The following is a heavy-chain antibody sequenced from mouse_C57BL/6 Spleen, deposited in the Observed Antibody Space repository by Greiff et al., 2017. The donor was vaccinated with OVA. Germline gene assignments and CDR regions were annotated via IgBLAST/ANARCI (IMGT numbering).Heavy chain of an antibody. D-gene: IGHD1-1*01. CDR1: GYTFTDYY. V-gene: IGHV1-26*01. CDR3: AREDYYGSSYY. CDR2: INPNNGGT. Sequence: VQLQQSGPELVKPGASVKISCKASGYTFTDYYMNWVKQSHGKSLEWIGDINPNNGGTSYNQKFKGKATLTVDKSSSTAYMELRSLTSEDSAVYYCAREDYYGSSYYWGQGTTLTVSS. J-gene: IGHJ2*01.